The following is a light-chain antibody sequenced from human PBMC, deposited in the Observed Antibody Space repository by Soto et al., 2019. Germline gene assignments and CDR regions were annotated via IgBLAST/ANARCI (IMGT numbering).Light chain of an antibody. CDR2: SLS. CDR1: QSLSDSDNGHTY. V-gene: IGKV2-40*01. Sequence: DLVMTQTPLYLPVSPGEPASISCRSSQSLSDSDNGHTYLDWFQQRPGQSPQLLIYSLSYRASGVPERFSGSGSGTVFTLTISRVEAEDVGVYYCMQRKAFPWTFGQGTKVEIK. J-gene: IGKJ1*01. CDR3: MQRKAFPWT.